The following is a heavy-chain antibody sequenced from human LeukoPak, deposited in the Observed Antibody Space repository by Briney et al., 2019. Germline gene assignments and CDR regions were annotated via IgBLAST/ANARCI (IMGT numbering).Heavy chain of an antibody. CDR2: MNPNSGNT. Sequence: GASVKVSCKASVYTFTSYDINWVRQATGQGLEWMGWMNPNSGNTGYAQKFQGRVTMTRNTSISTAYMELSSLRSEDTAVYYCARAGYYYGSGSYYIFDYWGQGTLVTVSS. J-gene: IGHJ4*02. CDR3: ARAGYYYGSGSYYIFDY. D-gene: IGHD3-10*01. V-gene: IGHV1-8*01. CDR1: VYTFTSYD.